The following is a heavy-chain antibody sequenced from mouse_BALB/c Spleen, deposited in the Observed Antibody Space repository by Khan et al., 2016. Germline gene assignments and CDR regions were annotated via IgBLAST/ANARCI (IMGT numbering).Heavy chain of an antibody. J-gene: IGHJ2*01. Sequence: QVQLQQSGAELVRPGASVTLSCKASGYTFTDYEMHWVKQTPVHGLEWIGAIDPETGGTAYNQKFKGKATLTADKSSSTAYMELRSLTSEDSAVYYCTREWGTRDYFDYGCQGTTLTVSS. V-gene: IGHV1-15*01. D-gene: IGHD1-3*01. CDR1: GYTFTDYE. CDR3: TREWGTRDYFDY. CDR2: IDPETGGT.